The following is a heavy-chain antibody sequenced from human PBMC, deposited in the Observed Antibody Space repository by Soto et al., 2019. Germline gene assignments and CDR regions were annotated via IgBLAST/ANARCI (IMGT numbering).Heavy chain of an antibody. CDR3: VRDDRWAFDF. CDR2: ISIGSGSI. J-gene: IGHJ3*01. V-gene: IGHV3-48*02. CDR1: GFTFSNYA. Sequence: EVRLVESGGGLVQPGGSLRVSCAASGFTFSNYAMNWVRQAPGKGLEWVSYISIGSGSIFYADSVKGRFTISRDDAKNSLYLQMSTLRDEDTAVYYCVRDDRWAFDFWGQGTMVTVSS. D-gene: IGHD3-22*01.